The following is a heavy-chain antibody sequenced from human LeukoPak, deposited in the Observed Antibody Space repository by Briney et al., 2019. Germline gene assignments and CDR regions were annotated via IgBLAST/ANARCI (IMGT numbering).Heavy chain of an antibody. V-gene: IGHV3-7*01. J-gene: IGHJ4*02. CDR3: ARDPYSHRDPIDD. Sequence: PGGSLRLSCAASGFTFGSYWMNWVRQVPGKGLEWVANIKEDGSEKYYVDSAKGRFTISRDNAKNSLFLQMNSLRAEDTAVYYCARDPYSHRDPIDDCGQGTLVTVSS. CDR2: IKEDGSEK. D-gene: IGHD2-15*01. CDR1: GFTFGSYW.